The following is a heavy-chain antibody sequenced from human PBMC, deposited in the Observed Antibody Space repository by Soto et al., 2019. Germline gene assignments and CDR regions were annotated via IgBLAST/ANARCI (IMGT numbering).Heavy chain of an antibody. CDR1: SGSINSDDYY. CDR2: IYSSGST. Sequence: QVQLQESGPGLVRPSQTLSLICTVSSGSINSDDYYWTWIRQPPGKGLEWIGYIYSSGSTYYNPSLKSRITMSIDTSKNQFSLKLRSVTAADTAVYYCARSTGRFWGQGTLVIVSS. D-gene: IGHD4-4*01. V-gene: IGHV4-30-4*01. CDR3: ARSTGRF. J-gene: IGHJ1*01.